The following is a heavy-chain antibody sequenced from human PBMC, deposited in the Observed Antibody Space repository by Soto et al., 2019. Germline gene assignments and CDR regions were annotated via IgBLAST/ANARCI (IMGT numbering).Heavy chain of an antibody. CDR2: ISGSGGST. J-gene: IGHJ4*02. V-gene: IGHV3-23*01. D-gene: IGHD6-19*01. Sequence: EVQLLESGGGSVRPGGSLRLSCAASGFTFSSYAMSWVRQAPGKGLEWVSAISGSGGSTNYADSVEGRFTISRDNSKNTLYLQMSSLRAEDTAVYYCAKAGGIAVPGTHLDYWGQGTLVTVSS. CDR1: GFTFSSYA. CDR3: AKAGGIAVPGTHLDY.